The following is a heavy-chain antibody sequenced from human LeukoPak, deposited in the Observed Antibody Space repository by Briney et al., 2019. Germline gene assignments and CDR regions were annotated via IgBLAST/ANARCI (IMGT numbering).Heavy chain of an antibody. CDR2: IIPIFGTA. Sequence: GASVKVSCTASGGTFSSYAISWVRQAPGQGLEWMGGIIPIFGTANYAQKFQGRVTITADESTSTAYMELSSLRSEDTAVYYCARDGRTGSQEGWFDPWGQGTLVTVSS. J-gene: IGHJ5*02. CDR3: ARDGRTGSQEGWFDP. V-gene: IGHV1-69*01. CDR1: GGTFSSYA. D-gene: IGHD1-26*01.